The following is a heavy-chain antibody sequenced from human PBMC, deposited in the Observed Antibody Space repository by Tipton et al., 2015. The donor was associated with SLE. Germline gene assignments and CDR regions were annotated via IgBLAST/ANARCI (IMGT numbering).Heavy chain of an antibody. CDR3: AREDIAVAPDAFDI. CDR2: ISGYGGTT. D-gene: IGHD6-19*01. J-gene: IGHJ3*02. V-gene: IGHV3-23*01. CDR1: GITFSSSA. Sequence: GSLRLSCAASGITFSSSAMSWVRQAPGKGLEWVSSISGYGGTTYYADSVKGRFIISRDNSKNTLYLQMKSLRAEDTAVYYCAREDIAVAPDAFDIWGQGTMVTVSS.